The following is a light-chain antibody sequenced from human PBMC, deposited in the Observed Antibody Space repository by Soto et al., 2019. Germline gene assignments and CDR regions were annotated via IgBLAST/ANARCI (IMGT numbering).Light chain of an antibody. CDR2: DVS. J-gene: IGLJ1*01. CDR1: SSDVGAYNY. CDR3: SSYTSSSTLNYV. V-gene: IGLV2-14*03. Sequence: QSALTQPASVSGSPGQSITISCTGTSSDVGAYNYVSWYQHHPGKAPKVIIYDVSIRPSGVSNRFSGSKSGNTASLTISGLQAEDEADYYCSSYTSSSTLNYVFGTGTKLTVL.